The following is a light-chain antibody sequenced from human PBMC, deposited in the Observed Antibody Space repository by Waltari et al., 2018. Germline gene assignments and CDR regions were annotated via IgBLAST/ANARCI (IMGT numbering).Light chain of an antibody. J-gene: IGKJ4*01. CDR2: KAS. Sequence: IQMTQSTYSLSASVVARHIITCPASQSISNWLAWYQQKPGKAPKLLIYKASSLESGVPSRFSGSGSGTVFTLTISSLQPDDFATYYCQQYNSYPLLTFGGGTKVEIK. CDR1: QSISNW. CDR3: QQYNSYPLLT. V-gene: IGKV1-5*03.